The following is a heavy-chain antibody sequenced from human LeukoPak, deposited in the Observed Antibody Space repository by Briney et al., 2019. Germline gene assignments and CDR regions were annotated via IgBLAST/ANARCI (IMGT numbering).Heavy chain of an antibody. D-gene: IGHD5-12*01. CDR1: GFTFSNYG. CDR3: ARDPSTSGYVGDAFDI. V-gene: IGHV3-30*02. J-gene: IGHJ3*02. CDR2: LRYDGSNK. Sequence: GGSLRLSCAASGFTFSNYGMHWVRQAPGKGLEWVAYLRYDGSNKYYADSVKGRFTISRDNAKNSLYLQMNSLRAEDTAVYYCARDPSTSGYVGDAFDIWGQGTMVTVSS.